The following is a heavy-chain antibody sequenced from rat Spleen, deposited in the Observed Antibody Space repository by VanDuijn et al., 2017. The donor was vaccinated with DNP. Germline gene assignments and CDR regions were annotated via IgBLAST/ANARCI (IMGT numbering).Heavy chain of an antibody. CDR1: GYSITSNY. Sequence: EVQLQESGPGLVKPSQSLSLTCSVTGYSITSNYWGWIRNFPGDEMEWIGHIHFSGSTNYNPSLKSRISITRDTSKNQFFLQLNSVTTEDTATYYCARLGYNNYFDYWGQGVMVTVSS. D-gene: IGHD1-10*01. J-gene: IGHJ2*01. V-gene: IGHV3-1*01. CDR2: IHFSGST. CDR3: ARLGYNNYFDY.